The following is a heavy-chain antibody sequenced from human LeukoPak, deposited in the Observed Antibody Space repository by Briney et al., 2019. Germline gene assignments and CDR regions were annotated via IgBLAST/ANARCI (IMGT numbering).Heavy chain of an antibody. D-gene: IGHD3-3*01. CDR3: ARDGLAGDFGVVIDY. V-gene: IGHV1-2*02. CDR1: GYTITGYY. CDR2: INPNSGGT. Sequence: GASVKVSCKASGYTITGYYMHWVRQAPGQGLEWMGWINPNSGGTNYAQKFQGRVTMTRDTSISTAYMELSRLRSDDTAVYYCARDGLAGDFGVVIDYWGQGTLVTVSS. J-gene: IGHJ4*02.